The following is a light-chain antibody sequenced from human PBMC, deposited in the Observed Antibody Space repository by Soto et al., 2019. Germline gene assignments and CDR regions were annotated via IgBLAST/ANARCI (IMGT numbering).Light chain of an antibody. CDR1: QSVGTY. V-gene: IGKV3-15*01. J-gene: IGKJ2*01. Sequence: ETVLTQSPATLSVSPGDRATLSCRASQSVGTYLAWYQQKPGQAPRLLIYGASSRVTGIPGRFSGSGSGTEFTLTITSLQSADSAVYYCQLYNNWPYTFGQGTKLEIK. CDR2: GAS. CDR3: QLYNNWPYT.